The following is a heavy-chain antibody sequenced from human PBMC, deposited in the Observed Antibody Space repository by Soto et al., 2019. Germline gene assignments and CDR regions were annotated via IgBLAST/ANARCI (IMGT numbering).Heavy chain of an antibody. V-gene: IGHV3-9*01. CDR3: AKDGVDGYDY. CDR1: GFTFDDYA. J-gene: IGHJ4*02. Sequence: EVQLVESGGGLVQPGRSLRLSCAASGFTFDDYAMHWVRQAPGKGLEWVSGISWNSGSIGYADSVKGRFTISRDNAKNSLYLQMNSLRAEDTAVYYCAKDGVDGYDYWGQGTLVTVSS. D-gene: IGHD6-25*01. CDR2: ISWNSGSI.